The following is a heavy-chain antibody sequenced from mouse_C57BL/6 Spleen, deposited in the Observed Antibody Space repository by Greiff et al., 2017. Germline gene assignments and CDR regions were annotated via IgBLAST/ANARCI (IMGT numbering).Heavy chain of an antibody. CDR3: ARVPYNGSSDWYFGG. Sequence: QVQLQQPGTELVKPGASVKLSCKASGYTFTSYWMHWVKQRPGQGLEWIGNLNPSNGGTNYNEKFKSKATLTVEKSSSTAYMQLSSLTSEDSAVYYCARVPYNGSSDWYFGGWGTGTTVTVAS. CDR1: GYTFTSYW. D-gene: IGHD1-1*01. J-gene: IGHJ1*03. V-gene: IGHV1-53*01. CDR2: LNPSNGGT.